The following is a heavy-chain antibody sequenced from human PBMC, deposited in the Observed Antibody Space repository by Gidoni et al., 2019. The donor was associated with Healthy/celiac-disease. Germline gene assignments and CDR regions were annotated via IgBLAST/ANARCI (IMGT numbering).Heavy chain of an antibody. CDR3: ARVAAAGTPKH. Sequence: QVQLQQWGAGLLKPSETLSLTCAVYGGSFSGYYWCWIRQPPGKGLEWIGEINHSGSTNYNPSLKSRVTISVDTSKNQFSLKLSSVTAADTAVYYCARVAAAGTPKHWGQGTLVTVSS. CDR2: INHSGST. J-gene: IGHJ4*02. CDR1: GGSFSGYY. V-gene: IGHV4-34*01. D-gene: IGHD6-13*01.